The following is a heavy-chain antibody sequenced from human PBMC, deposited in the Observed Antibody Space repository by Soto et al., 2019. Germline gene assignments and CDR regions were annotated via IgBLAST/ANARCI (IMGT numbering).Heavy chain of an antibody. J-gene: IGHJ4*02. Sequence: SETLSLTCAVDGGSFSGYYWSWIRQPPGKGLEWIGEINNRGSTNYNPSLKSRVTISVDTSKNQFSLKLSSVTAADTAVYYCARVKYMGFSPLFDYWGQGTLVTVSS. CDR2: INNRGST. CDR3: ARVKYMGFSPLFDY. D-gene: IGHD1-1*01. V-gene: IGHV4-34*01. CDR1: GGSFSGYY.